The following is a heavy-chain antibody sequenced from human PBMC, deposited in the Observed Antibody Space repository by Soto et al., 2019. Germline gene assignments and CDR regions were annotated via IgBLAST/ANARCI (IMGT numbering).Heavy chain of an antibody. Sequence: QVQLVESGRGVVQPGRSLRLSCAASGFTFSGYGVHWVRQAPGKGLEWVAVIRYDGSNTYYADSVKGRFTISRDNPKNTLYLQMNSLRAEDTAVYYCARDGVGATTYFGYFDYWGQGTLVTVSS. CDR1: GFTFSGYG. CDR2: IRYDGSNT. V-gene: IGHV3-33*01. CDR3: ARDGVGATTYFGYFDY. D-gene: IGHD1-26*01. J-gene: IGHJ4*02.